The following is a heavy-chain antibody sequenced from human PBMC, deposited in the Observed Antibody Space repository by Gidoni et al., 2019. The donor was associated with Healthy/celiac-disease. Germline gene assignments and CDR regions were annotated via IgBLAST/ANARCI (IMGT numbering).Heavy chain of an antibody. CDR3: ARAGAVAGTDYYYYGMDV. Sequence: EVQLLESGGGLVQPGGSLRLSCAASGFTFSSYAMSWVRQAPGKGLEWVSAISGSGGSTYYADSVKGRFTISRDNSKNTLYLQMNSLRAEDTAVYYCARAGAVAGTDYYYYGMDVWGQGTTVTVSS. V-gene: IGHV3-23*01. CDR1: GFTFSSYA. D-gene: IGHD6-19*01. CDR2: ISGSGGST. J-gene: IGHJ6*02.